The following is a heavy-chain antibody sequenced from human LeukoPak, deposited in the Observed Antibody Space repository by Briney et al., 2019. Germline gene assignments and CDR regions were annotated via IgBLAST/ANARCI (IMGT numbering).Heavy chain of an antibody. J-gene: IGHJ5*01. D-gene: IGHD7-27*01. CDR2: IHYSGST. Sequence: PSETLSLTCSVSGGSISSSTYYWGWIRQPPGKGLEWIGVIHYSGSTYYNPSLKSRVTISVDTSKNHFSLKLSSVTAADTAVYYCARGPGVGTTRWFDSWGQGTLVTVSS. CDR3: ARGPGVGTTRWFDS. V-gene: IGHV4-39*07. CDR1: GGSISSSTYY.